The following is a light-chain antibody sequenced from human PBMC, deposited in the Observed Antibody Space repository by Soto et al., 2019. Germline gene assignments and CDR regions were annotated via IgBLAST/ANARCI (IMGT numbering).Light chain of an antibody. J-gene: IGLJ1*01. V-gene: IGLV2-23*02. CDR2: EVS. Sequence: QSALTQPASVSGSPGQSITISCTGTSSDVGSYNLVSWYQQHPGKAPKLMIYEVSKRPSGVSNRFSGSKSGNTASLTISGLQAEDEADYCCCSYAGSFYVFGTGTKLTVL. CDR3: CSYAGSFYV. CDR1: SSDVGSYNL.